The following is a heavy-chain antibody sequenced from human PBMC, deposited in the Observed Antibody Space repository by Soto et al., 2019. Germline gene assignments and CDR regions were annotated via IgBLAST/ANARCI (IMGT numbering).Heavy chain of an antibody. CDR3: ATELITGIRGSYYPLDY. J-gene: IGHJ4*02. Sequence: GASVKVSCKASGYTFTSYDINWVRQATGQGLEWMGWMNPNSGNTVYAQKFQGRVTMTGNTSISTAYMELSSLRSEDTAVYYCATELITGIRGSYYPLDYWGQGTLVTVSS. V-gene: IGHV1-8*01. CDR2: MNPNSGNT. D-gene: IGHD1-20*01. CDR1: GYTFTSYD.